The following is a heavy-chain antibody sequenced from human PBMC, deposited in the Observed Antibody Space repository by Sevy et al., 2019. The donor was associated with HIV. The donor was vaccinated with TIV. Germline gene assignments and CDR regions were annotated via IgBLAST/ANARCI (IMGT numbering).Heavy chain of an antibody. J-gene: IGHJ5*02. D-gene: IGHD3-3*01. CDR3: ARSRARESVFGVVDNWFDP. CDR1: GGSISSYY. V-gene: IGHV4-4*07. CDR2: IYTSGST. Sequence: SEILSLTCTVSGGSISSYYWSWIRQPAGKGLEWIGRIYTSGSTNYNPSLKSRVTMSVDTSKNQFSLKLSSVTAADTAVYYCARSRARESVFGVVDNWFDPWGQGTLVTVSS.